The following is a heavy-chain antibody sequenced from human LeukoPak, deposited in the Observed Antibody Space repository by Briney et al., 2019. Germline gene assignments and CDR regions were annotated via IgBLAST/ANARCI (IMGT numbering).Heavy chain of an antibody. J-gene: IGHJ4*02. Sequence: PSETLSLTCTVSGYSISSGYYWGWIRQSPGKGLEWIGEIIDTGSTKYNSSLKSRVTISVDTSKNQFSLSLDSVTAADTAVYYCARGLASGYPPIPFDYWGQGTLVTVSS. CDR1: GYSISSGYY. CDR3: ARGLASGYPPIPFDY. D-gene: IGHD3-3*01. V-gene: IGHV4-38-2*02. CDR2: IIDTGST.